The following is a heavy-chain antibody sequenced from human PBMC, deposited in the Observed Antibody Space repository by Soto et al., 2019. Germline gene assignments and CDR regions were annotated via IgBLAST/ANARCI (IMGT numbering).Heavy chain of an antibody. Sequence: EVQLVESGGGLVKPGGSLRLSCAASGFTFSSYSMNWVRQAPGKGLEWVSSISSSSSYIYYADSVKGRFTISRDNAKNSLYLQMTSLRAEDTAVYYCARDGADIVVVVAATGGWFDPWGQGTLVTVSS. D-gene: IGHD2-15*01. J-gene: IGHJ5*02. CDR1: GFTFSSYS. V-gene: IGHV3-21*01. CDR3: ARDGADIVVVVAATGGWFDP. CDR2: ISSSSSYI.